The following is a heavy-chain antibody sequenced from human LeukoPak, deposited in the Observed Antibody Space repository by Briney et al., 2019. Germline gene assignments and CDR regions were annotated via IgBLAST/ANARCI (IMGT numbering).Heavy chain of an antibody. CDR2: IRGNGET. V-gene: IGHV3-23*01. Sequence: GGSLRLSCAASGLIFSSFAMSWVRQGPARGLEWVSSIRGNGETFCADSVKGRFTLSSDSSRNTVYFQLNNLRVEDTAIYYCAKASWVSSTDAVRWGQGTLVTVSS. CDR3: AKASWVSSTDAVR. J-gene: IGHJ4*02. CDR1: GLIFSSFA. D-gene: IGHD3-16*01.